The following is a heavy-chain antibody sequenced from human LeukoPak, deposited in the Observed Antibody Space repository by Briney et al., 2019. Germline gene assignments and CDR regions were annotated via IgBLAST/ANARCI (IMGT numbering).Heavy chain of an antibody. CDR1: GFTFSSFW. Sequence: GGSLRLSCAASGFTFSSFWMHWVRQSPGKGLVCVSRINSDGSNAAYADSVKGRFTISRDNAKNTVYLQMNSLRPEDTAVYYCARVGNSNGFAYWGQGNLVTVSS. J-gene: IGHJ4*02. CDR3: ARVGNSNGFAY. V-gene: IGHV3-74*01. CDR2: INSDGSNA. D-gene: IGHD5-18*01.